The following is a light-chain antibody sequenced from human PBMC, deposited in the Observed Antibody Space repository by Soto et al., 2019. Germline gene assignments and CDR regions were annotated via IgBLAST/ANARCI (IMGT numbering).Light chain of an antibody. CDR1: QSISTW. CDR2: KAS. CDR3: QQYINRGT. V-gene: IGKV1-5*03. Sequence: DIQMTQSPSTLSASVGDRVTITCRASQSISTWLAWYQQKPGKAPKLLMYKASSLESGVPSRFSGSGSGTEFTLTISSLQPDDFATYYCQQYINRGTFGQGTKVEIK. J-gene: IGKJ1*01.